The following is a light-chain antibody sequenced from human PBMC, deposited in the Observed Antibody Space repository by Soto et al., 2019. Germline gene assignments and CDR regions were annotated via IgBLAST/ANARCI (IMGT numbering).Light chain of an antibody. J-gene: IGKJ4*01. CDR3: QQYGDWPWA. V-gene: IGKV3D-15*01. CDR2: AAS. CDR1: QSVGSK. Sequence: EIVMTQSPPTLSVSPGERATLSCRASQSVGSKLAWYQQRPGQAPRLLIYAASNRATGIPARFSGSGSGTEFSLTISSLQSEDFAVYSCQQYGDWPWAFGGGTKVESK.